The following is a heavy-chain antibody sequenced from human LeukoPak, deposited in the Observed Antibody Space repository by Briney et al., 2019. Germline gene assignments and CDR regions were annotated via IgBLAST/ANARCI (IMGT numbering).Heavy chain of an antibody. CDR2: IYYSGST. J-gene: IGHJ5*02. Sequence: PSETLSLACTVSGGSISSYYWSWIRQPPGKGLEGIGYIYYSGSTNYNPSLKSRVTISVDTSKNQFSLKLSSVTAADTAVYYCARDRYGDYWFDPWGQGTLVTVSS. CDR1: GGSISSYY. D-gene: IGHD4-17*01. CDR3: ARDRYGDYWFDP. V-gene: IGHV4-59*01.